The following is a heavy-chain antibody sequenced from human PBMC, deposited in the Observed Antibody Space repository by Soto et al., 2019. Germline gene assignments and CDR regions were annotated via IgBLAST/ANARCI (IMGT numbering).Heavy chain of an antibody. CDR1: GGTFSSDT. J-gene: IGHJ3*02. D-gene: IGHD2-8*02. CDR3: ARDEYCGNQGPDI. V-gene: IGHV1-69*02. Sequence: QVQLVQSGAEVKKPGSSVKVSCKASGGTFSSDTINWVRQAPGQGLEWMGRIIPILGITNYAQKFQGRVTITADKSTSTAYMELSSLRSEDTAVYYCARDEYCGNQGPDIWGQGTMVTVSS. CDR2: IIPILGIT.